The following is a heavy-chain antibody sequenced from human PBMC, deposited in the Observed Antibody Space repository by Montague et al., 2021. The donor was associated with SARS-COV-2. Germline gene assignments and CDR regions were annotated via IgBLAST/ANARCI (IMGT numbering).Heavy chain of an antibody. Sequence: SETLSLTCAVYGGSFSDFYWSWIRQPPGKGLEWIGEINHSGSSYYNLSLKSRVTISVDTSKNQFSLKLSSVTAADTAVYYCASRNRGNRGAFDIWGQGTMVTVSS. D-gene: IGHD3-10*01. J-gene: IGHJ3*02. CDR1: GGSFSDFY. CDR3: ASRNRGNRGAFDI. V-gene: IGHV4-34*01. CDR2: INHSGSS.